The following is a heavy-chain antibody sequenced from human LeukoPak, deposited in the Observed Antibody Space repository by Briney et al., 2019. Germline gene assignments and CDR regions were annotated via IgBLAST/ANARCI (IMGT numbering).Heavy chain of an antibody. V-gene: IGHV3-23*01. Sequence: GGCLRLSCAASEFTFGGYGMSWVRQAPGKGLEWVSSISGSGGSTQYADSVQGRFASSRDNSKNTLNLQMNSLRVEDTAMYFCARDPNGDYIGTFDMWGRGTMVSVSS. CDR1: EFTFGGYG. CDR3: ARDPNGDYIGTFDM. D-gene: IGHD4-17*01. CDR2: ISGSGGST. J-gene: IGHJ3*02.